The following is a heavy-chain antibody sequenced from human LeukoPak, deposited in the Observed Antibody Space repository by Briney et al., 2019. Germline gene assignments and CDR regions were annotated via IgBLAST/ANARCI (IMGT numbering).Heavy chain of an antibody. J-gene: IGHJ4*02. CDR2: ISWNSGSI. Sequence: QPGRSLRLSCAASGFTFDDYAMHWVRQAPGKGLEWVSGISWNSGSIGYADSVKGRFTISRDNAKNSLYLQMNSLRAEDTALYYCAKDISSGSYSFAYWGQGTLVTVSS. CDR1: GFTFDDYA. CDR3: AKDISSGSYSFAY. D-gene: IGHD1-26*01. V-gene: IGHV3-9*01.